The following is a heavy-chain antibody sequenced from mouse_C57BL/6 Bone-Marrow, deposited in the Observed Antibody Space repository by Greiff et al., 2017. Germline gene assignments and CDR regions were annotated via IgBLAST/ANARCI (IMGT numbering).Heavy chain of an antibody. CDR2: IYPGGGYT. CDR1: GYTFTNYW. Sequence: VQLQQSGAELVRPGTSVKMSCKASGYTFTNYWIGWAKQRPGHGLEWIGDIYPGGGYTNYNEKFKGKATLTADKSSSTAYMQFSSLTSEDSAIYYCASEYYGSSYNWYFDVWGTGTTVTVSS. J-gene: IGHJ1*03. V-gene: IGHV1-63*01. CDR3: ASEYYGSSYNWYFDV. D-gene: IGHD1-1*01.